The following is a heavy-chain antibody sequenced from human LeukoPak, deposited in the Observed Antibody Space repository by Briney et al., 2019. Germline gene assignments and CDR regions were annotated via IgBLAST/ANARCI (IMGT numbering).Heavy chain of an antibody. CDR3: ARVLPQLRFLEWLLYTPNDY. CDR1: GYTFTSYG. J-gene: IGHJ4*02. V-gene: IGHV1-18*01. D-gene: IGHD3-3*01. Sequence: GASVKVSCKASGYTFTSYGISCVRQAPGQGLEWMGWISAYNGNTNYAQKLQGRVTMTTDTSTSTAYMELRSLRSDDTAVYYCARVLPQLRFLEWLLYTPNDYWGKGTMVTVSS. CDR2: ISAYNGNT.